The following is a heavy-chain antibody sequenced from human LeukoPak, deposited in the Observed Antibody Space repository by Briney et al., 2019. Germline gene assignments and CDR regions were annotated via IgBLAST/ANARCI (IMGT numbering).Heavy chain of an antibody. CDR1: GFTVSSNY. CDR3: VRSLSGSVDY. V-gene: IGHV3-53*01. CDR2: IYSGGST. D-gene: IGHD1-26*01. Sequence: GGSLRLSCAASGFTVSSNYMSWVRQAPRKGLEWVSVIYSGGSTYYADSVKGRFTISRDNSKNTLYLQMNSLRAEDTAVYYCVRSLSGSVDYWGQGTLVTVSS. J-gene: IGHJ4*01.